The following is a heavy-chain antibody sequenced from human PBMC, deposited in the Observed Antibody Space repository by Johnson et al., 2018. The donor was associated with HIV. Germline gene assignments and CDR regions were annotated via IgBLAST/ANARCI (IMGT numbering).Heavy chain of an antibody. Sequence: QVQLVESGGGVVQPGRSLRLSCAGSGFTFSSYAFHWVRQAPAKGLEWVAAISYDGSNKYYADSVKGRFTISRDNSKNTLYLQMNSLRAEDTAVYYCARVYSSSSAHAFDIWGQGTMVTVSS. J-gene: IGHJ3*02. V-gene: IGHV3-30-3*01. D-gene: IGHD6-6*01. CDR2: ISYDGSNK. CDR1: GFTFSSYA. CDR3: ARVYSSSSAHAFDI.